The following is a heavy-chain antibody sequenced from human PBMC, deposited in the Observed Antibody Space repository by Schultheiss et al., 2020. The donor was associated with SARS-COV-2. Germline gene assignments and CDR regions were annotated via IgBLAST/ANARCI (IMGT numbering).Heavy chain of an antibody. CDR3: ARGGSHIDY. CDR1: GGTFSSYA. V-gene: IGHV1-3*01. J-gene: IGHJ4*02. Sequence: ASVKVSCKASGGTFSSYAISWVRQAPGQRLEWMGWINAGNGNTKYSQKFQGRVTITRDTSASTAYMELSSLRSEDTAVYYCARGGSHIDYWGQGTLVTVSS. D-gene: IGHD3-16*01. CDR2: INAGNGNT.